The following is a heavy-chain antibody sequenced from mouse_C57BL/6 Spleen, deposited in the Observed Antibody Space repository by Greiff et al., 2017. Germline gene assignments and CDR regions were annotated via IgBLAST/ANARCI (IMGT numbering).Heavy chain of an antibody. D-gene: IGHD1-1*01. J-gene: IGHJ1*03. CDR1: GYTFTSYW. CDR3: ARRGGYGSNHWCFDV. CDR2: IDPSDSYT. Sequence: QVQLQQPGAELVKPGASVKLSCKASGYTFTSYWMQWVKQRPGQGLEWIGEIDPSDSYTNYNQKFKGKATLTADTSSSTAYMQLSSLTSGDSAVYYGARRGGYGSNHWCFDVWGTGTTVTVSS. V-gene: IGHV1-50*01.